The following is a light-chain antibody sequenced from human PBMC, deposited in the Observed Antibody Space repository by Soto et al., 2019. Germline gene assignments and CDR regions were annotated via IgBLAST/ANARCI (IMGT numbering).Light chain of an antibody. CDR3: QHHNSYSQT. J-gene: IGKJ1*01. CDR2: GAS. Sequence: DIQLTQSPPTLSASVGDRVTITCRASQSIRYYLAWYQQMPGKAPKLLIYGASSLQSGVPSRFSGSGSGTEFTLTISSLQHDDFATYFCQHHNSYSQTFGQGTKLDIK. V-gene: IGKV1-5*01. CDR1: QSIRYY.